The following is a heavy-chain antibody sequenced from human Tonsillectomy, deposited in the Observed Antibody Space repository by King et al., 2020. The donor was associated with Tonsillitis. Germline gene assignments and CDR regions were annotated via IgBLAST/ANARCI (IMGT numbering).Heavy chain of an antibody. CDR3: ARSKHYYDSSGYYSSLSN. Sequence: VQLVESGGGVVQPGRSLRLSCAASGFTFSSYGMHWVRQAPGKGLEWVAVIWYDGSNKYYADSVKGRFTISRDNSKNTLYLQMNSLRAEDTAVYYCARSKHYYDSSGYYSSLSNWGQGTLVTVSS. CDR2: IWYDGSNK. CDR1: GFTFSSYG. V-gene: IGHV3-33*08. D-gene: IGHD3-22*01. J-gene: IGHJ4*02.